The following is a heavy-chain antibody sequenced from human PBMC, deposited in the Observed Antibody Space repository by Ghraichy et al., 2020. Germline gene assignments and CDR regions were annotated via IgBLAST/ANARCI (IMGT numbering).Heavy chain of an antibody. Sequence: GGSLRLSCAASGFTFSSYEMNWVRQAPGKGLEWISYISTSESTKYYADSVKGRFTVSRDNAKNSLHLQMNNLRVDDTATYYCARGWDISPWGQGTLVTVSS. V-gene: IGHV3-48*03. J-gene: IGHJ4*02. D-gene: IGHD2-15*01. CDR3: ARGWDISP. CDR1: GFTFSSYE. CDR2: ISTSESTK.